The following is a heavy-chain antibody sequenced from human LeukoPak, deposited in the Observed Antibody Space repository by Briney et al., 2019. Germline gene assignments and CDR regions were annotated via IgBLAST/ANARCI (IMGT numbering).Heavy chain of an antibody. D-gene: IGHD2-21*01. J-gene: IGHJ3*02. CDR3: AKPSEGLLDAFDI. CDR2: ISWNSGSL. Sequence: GGSLRLSCAASGFTFDDYAMHWVRQAPGKGLEWVSGISWNSGSLGYADSVRGRFTISRDNAKNSLYLQMNSLRAEDTALYYCAKPSEGLLDAFDIWGQGTMVTVSS. V-gene: IGHV3-9*01. CDR1: GFTFDDYA.